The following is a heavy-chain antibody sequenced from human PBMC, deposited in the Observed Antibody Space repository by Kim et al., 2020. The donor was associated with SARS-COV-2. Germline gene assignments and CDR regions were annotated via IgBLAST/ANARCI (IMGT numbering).Heavy chain of an antibody. CDR3: ARPAGGFGDRLDS. D-gene: IGHD3-10*01. V-gene: IGHV1-69*02. Sequence: SVKVSCKVFGETFSSYNINWVRQAPGQGLEWMGRIIPMVGIPDYAQKFQGRVTITADRSTSTAYMDVSSLTSEDTAVYYCARPAGGFGDRLDSWGLGTLVTVTS. CDR1: GETFSSYN. CDR2: IIPMVGIP. J-gene: IGHJ4*02.